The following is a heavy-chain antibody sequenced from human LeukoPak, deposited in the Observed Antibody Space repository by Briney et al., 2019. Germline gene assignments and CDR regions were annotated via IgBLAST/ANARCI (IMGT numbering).Heavy chain of an antibody. CDR1: GYTFTGYC. J-gene: IGHJ4*02. CDR2: INPNSGRT. V-gene: IGHV1-2*02. CDR3: ARDLPLDRDSSGYFDY. Sequence: VASVKVSCKPSGYTFTGYCLNWVRQAPGQGLEWMGWINPNSGRTKFAQKIQDRVTMTRDTSISTAYMELSSLRSEDTAVYYCARDLPLDRDSSGYFDYWGQGTLVTVSS. D-gene: IGHD3-22*01.